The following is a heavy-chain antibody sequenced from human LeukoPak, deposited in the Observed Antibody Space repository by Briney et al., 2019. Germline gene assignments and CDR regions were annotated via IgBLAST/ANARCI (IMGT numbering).Heavy chain of an antibody. D-gene: IGHD6-13*01. V-gene: IGHV3-33*01. CDR3: ARELLAAGGSSYFDS. J-gene: IGHJ4*02. CDR1: GFTFSSYG. CDR2: IWYEGSNK. Sequence: PGRSLRLSCAASGFTFSSYGMHWVRQAPGKGREGVAVIWYEGSNKYYADSVKGRFTISRDNSKNTLYLQMKSMRAEDTAVYYCARELLAAGGSSYFDSWGQGTLVTVSS.